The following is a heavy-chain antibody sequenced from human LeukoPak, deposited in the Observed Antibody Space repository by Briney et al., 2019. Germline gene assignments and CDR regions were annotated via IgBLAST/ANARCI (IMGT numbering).Heavy chain of an antibody. CDR1: GFTFDDYA. V-gene: IGHV3-9*01. CDR2: ISWNSGGI. J-gene: IGHJ4*02. Sequence: PGGSLRLSCAASGFTFDDYAMHWVRQAPGKGLEWVSGISWNSGGIGYADSVKGRFTISRDNAKNSLYLQMNSLRAEDTALYYCAKAPLRYFDWSFYYFDYWGQGTLVTVSS. D-gene: IGHD3-9*01. CDR3: AKAPLRYFDWSFYYFDY.